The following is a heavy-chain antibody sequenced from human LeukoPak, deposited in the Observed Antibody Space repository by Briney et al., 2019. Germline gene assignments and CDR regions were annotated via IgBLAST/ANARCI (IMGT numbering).Heavy chain of an antibody. CDR2: IXXSGSP. V-gene: IGHV4-4*09. Sequence: IXXSGSPNYNPSLKSRVTISVDTSKNQFSLKLSSVTAADTAVYYCARYAVLLWFGEFDGDFDYWGQGTLVTVSS. D-gene: IGHD3-10*01. J-gene: IGHJ4*02. CDR3: ARYAVLLWFGEFDGDFDY.